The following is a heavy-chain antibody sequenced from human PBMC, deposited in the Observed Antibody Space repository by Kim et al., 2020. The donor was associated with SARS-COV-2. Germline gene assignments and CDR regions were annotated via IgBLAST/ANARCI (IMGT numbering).Heavy chain of an antibody. J-gene: IGHJ4*02. CDR2: SYYSGST. D-gene: IGHD3-9*01. Sequence: SETLSLTCTVSGGSISSGGYYWSWIRQHPGKGLEWIGYSYYSGSTYYNPSLKSRVTISVVTSKNQFSLKLSSVTAADTAVYYCARGCYDILTGYNFDYWGQGALVTVSS. CDR1: GGSISSGGYY. V-gene: IGHV4-31*03. CDR3: ARGCYDILTGYNFDY.